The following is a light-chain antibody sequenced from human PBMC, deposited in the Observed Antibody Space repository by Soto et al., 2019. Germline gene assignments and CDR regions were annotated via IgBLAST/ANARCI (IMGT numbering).Light chain of an antibody. V-gene: IGLV2-14*01. CDR1: SSDVGGYNY. Sequence: QSALPQPASVSGSPGQSITISCTGTSSDVGGYNYVSWYQQHPGKAPKLMIYDVSNRPSGVSNRFSGSKSGNTASLTISGLQAEDEADYYCSSYTSSSTLSVFGTGTKVTVL. CDR3: SSYTSSSTLSV. CDR2: DVS. J-gene: IGLJ1*01.